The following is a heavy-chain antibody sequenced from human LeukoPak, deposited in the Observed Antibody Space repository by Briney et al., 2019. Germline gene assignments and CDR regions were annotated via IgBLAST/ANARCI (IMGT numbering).Heavy chain of an antibody. CDR3: VRDLGVDTSMIFFDY. D-gene: IGHD5-18*01. Sequence: GASVKVSCKASGYSFTSFGISSVRQAPGQGLEWMGWISAYNGNTNYVQKFQGRVTMTTDTSTSTAYMGLRSLRSDDTAVFYCVRDLGVDTSMIFFDYWGQGTLVTVSS. J-gene: IGHJ4*02. V-gene: IGHV1-18*01. CDR2: ISAYNGNT. CDR1: GYSFTSFG.